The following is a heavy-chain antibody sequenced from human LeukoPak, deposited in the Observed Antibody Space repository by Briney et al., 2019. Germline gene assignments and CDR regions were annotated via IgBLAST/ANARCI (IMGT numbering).Heavy chain of an antibody. CDR1: GFTFXSYA. CDR2: ISASGGGT. V-gene: IGHV3-23*01. D-gene: IGHD3-16*01. Sequence: GGSLRLSCAASGFTFXSYAVSWVRQAPGXXXEWVSTISASGGGTYYADSVKGRFTISRDNSKNTLYLQMNSLRAEDTAVYYCAREGEDRMDVWGQGTTVTVSS. J-gene: IGHJ6*02. CDR3: AREGEDRMDV.